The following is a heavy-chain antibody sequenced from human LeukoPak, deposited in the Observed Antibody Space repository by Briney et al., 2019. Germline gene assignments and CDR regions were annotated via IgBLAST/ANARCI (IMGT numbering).Heavy chain of an antibody. CDR1: GFSVSSNY. J-gene: IGHJ4*02. D-gene: IGHD3-9*01. CDR3: SRLKGVRYFD. Sequence: GGSLRPSCPGSGFSVSSNYMSWVRQTPGKGLEWVSVIYSGGNTYYADSVKGRFVISRDNSKNTLYLQMKSLRAEDTAVYYCSRLKGVRYFDWGQGTLVTLSS. CDR2: IYSGGNT. V-gene: IGHV3-53*01.